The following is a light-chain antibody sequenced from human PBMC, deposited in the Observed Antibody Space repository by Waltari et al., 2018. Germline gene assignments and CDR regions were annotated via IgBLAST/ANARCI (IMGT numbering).Light chain of an antibody. Sequence: QSALTQPASVSGSPGQSITISCTGTSRDVGGYNSVSWYQQHPGKAPKLMIYDVSNRPSGVSNRFSGSKSGNTASLTISGLQAEDEADYYCSSYTSSSTDVFGTGTKVTVL. J-gene: IGLJ1*01. CDR3: SSYTSSSTDV. CDR1: SRDVGGYNS. V-gene: IGLV2-14*03. CDR2: DVS.